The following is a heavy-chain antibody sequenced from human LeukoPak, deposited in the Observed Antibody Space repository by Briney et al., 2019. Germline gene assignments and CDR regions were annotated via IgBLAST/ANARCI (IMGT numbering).Heavy chain of an antibody. CDR3: AKIAVVAAITYFDY. CDR2: IKQDGSEK. D-gene: IGHD2-15*01. J-gene: IGHJ4*02. V-gene: IGHV3-7*01. Sequence: GGSLRLSCAASGFTFSSYWMSWVRQAPGKGLEWVANIKQDGSEKYYVDSVKGRFTISRDNAKNSLYLQMNSLRAEDTAAYYCAKIAVVAAITYFDYWGQGTLVTVSS. CDR1: GFTFSSYW.